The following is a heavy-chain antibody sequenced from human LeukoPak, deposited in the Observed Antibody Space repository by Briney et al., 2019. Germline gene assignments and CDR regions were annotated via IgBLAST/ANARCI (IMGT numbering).Heavy chain of an antibody. J-gene: IGHJ4*02. Sequence: ASVKVSCKASGYTFTGYYMHWVRQAPGQGLEWMGWMNPNSGNTGYAQKFQGRVTMTRNTSISTAYMELSSLRSEDTAVYYCARDLKAAAGTFRNWGQGTLVTVSS. CDR2: MNPNSGNT. V-gene: IGHV1-8*02. D-gene: IGHD6-13*01. CDR3: ARDLKAAAGTFRN. CDR1: GYTFTGYY.